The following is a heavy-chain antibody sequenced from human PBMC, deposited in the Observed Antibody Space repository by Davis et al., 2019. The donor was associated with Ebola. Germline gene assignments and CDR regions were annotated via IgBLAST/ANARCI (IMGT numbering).Heavy chain of an antibody. J-gene: IGHJ6*02. V-gene: IGHV3-15*01. Sequence: GGSLRLSCTTSGFKFKDYAMSWVRQAPGKGLEWVGRIKSKTDGETTDYAAPVKGRFSISRDDSKNTAFLQMNSLIPEDTAVYFCATGGGTIFGVVTGYYYGMDVWGQGTTVTVSS. D-gene: IGHD3-3*01. CDR3: ATGGGTIFGVVTGYYYGMDV. CDR2: IKSKTDGETT. CDR1: GFKFKDYA.